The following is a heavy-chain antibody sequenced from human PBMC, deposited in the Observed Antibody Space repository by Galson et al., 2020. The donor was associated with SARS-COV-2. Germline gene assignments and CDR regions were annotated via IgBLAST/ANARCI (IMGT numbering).Heavy chain of an antibody. CDR3: ARGFDY. J-gene: IGHJ4*02. V-gene: IGHV4-59*01. CDR2: IYYSGST. CDR1: GCTISSYY. Sequence: SETLSLTCTVSGCTISSYYLSWIRQSPGKGLEWIGYIYYSGSTNYNPTLKSRVTISLDTSKNQFSLKLSSVTAADTAVYYCARGFDYWGQGTLVTVSS.